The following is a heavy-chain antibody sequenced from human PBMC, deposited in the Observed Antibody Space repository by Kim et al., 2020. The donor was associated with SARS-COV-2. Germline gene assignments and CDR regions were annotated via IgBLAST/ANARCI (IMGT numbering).Heavy chain of an antibody. CDR1: GGSISSYY. D-gene: IGHD4-4*01. V-gene: IGHV4-59*13. CDR2: IYYSGST. J-gene: IGHJ5*02. Sequence: SETLSLTCTVSGGSISSYYWSWIRQPPGKGLEWIGYIYYSGSTNYNPSLKSRVTISVDTSKNQFSLKLSSVTAADTAVYYCVRTYHDYTVGNWFDPWGQGTLVTVSS. CDR3: VRTYHDYTVGNWFDP.